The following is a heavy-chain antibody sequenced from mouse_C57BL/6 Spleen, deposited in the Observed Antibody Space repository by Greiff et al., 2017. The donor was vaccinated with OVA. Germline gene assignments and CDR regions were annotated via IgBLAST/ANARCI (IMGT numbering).Heavy chain of an antibody. J-gene: IGHJ4*01. V-gene: IGHV1-69*01. CDR3: ARRIYYYGSSPYYAMDY. CDR1: GYTFTSYW. CDR2: IDPSDSYT. Sequence: QVHVKQPGAELVMPGASVKLSCKASGYTFTSYWMHWVKQRPGQGLEWIGEIDPSDSYTNYNQKFKGKSTLTVDKSSSTAYMQLSSLTSEDSAVYYCARRIYYYGSSPYYAMDYWGQGTSVTVSS. D-gene: IGHD1-1*01.